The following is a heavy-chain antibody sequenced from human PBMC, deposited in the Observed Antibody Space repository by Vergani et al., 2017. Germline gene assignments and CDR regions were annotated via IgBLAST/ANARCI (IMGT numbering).Heavy chain of an antibody. CDR1: GGTFSSYA. CDR3: ARLMGAMIPRYYYYGMDV. D-gene: IGHD1-26*01. V-gene: IGHV1-69*01. Sequence: QVQLVQSGAEVKKPGSSVKVSCKASGGTFSSYAISWVRQAPGQGLEWMGGFIPIFGTANYAQKFQGRVTITADESTSTAYMELSSLRSEDTAVYYCARLMGAMIPRYYYYGMDVWGQGTTVTVSS. CDR2: FIPIFGTA. J-gene: IGHJ6*02.